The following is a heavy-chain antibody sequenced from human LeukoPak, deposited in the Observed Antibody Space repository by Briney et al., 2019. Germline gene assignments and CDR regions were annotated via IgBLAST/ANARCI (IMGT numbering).Heavy chain of an antibody. CDR3: ASSGWYIGAFDI. CDR2: ISYDGSNK. CDR1: GFTFSSYA. J-gene: IGHJ3*02. Sequence: GGSLRLSCAASGFTFSSYAMHWVRQAPGKGLEWVAVISYDGSNKYYADSVKGRFTISRENSKNTLYLQMNSLRAEDTAVYYCASSGWYIGAFDIWGQGTMVTVSS. D-gene: IGHD6-19*01. V-gene: IGHV3-30-3*01.